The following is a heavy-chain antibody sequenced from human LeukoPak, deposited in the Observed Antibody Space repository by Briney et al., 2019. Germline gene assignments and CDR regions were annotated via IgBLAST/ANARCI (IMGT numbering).Heavy chain of an antibody. Sequence: PGGSLRLSCAASGFTFDDYAMHWVRQAPGKGLEWVSGISWNSGSIGYADSVKGRFTISRDNAKNSLYLQMNSLRAEDTALYYCARDHCSSGCNDAFDIWGQGTMVTVSS. CDR1: GFTFDDYA. V-gene: IGHV3-9*01. CDR3: ARDHCSSGCNDAFDI. CDR2: ISWNSGSI. D-gene: IGHD6-19*01. J-gene: IGHJ3*02.